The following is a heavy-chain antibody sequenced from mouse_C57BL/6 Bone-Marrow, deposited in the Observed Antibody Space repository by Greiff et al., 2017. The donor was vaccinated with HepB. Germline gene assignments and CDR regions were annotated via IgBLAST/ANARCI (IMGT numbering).Heavy chain of an antibody. CDR1: GFSLTSYG. D-gene: IGHD2-4*01. CDR3: ARDVVYDYYYFDY. J-gene: IGHJ2*01. V-gene: IGHV2-2*01. CDR2: IWSGGST. Sequence: QVQLKESGPGLVQPSQSLSITCTVSGFSLTSYGVHWVRQSPGKGLEWLGVIWSGGSTDYNAAFIFRLSISKDNSKSQVFFKMNSRQADDTAIYYCARDVVYDYYYFDYWGQGTTLTVSS.